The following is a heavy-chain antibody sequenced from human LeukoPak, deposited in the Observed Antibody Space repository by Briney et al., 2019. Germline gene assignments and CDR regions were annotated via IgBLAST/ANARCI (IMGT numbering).Heavy chain of an antibody. V-gene: IGHV3-11*04. CDR3: AKDHGSSDWYYFDY. D-gene: IGHD6-13*01. CDR2: ISSSGSTI. Sequence: GGSLRLSCAASGFTFSDYYMSWIRQAPGKGLEWVSYISSSGSTIYYADSVKGRFTISRDNSKNTLYLQMNTLRADDTAVYYCAKDHGSSDWYYFDYWGQGTLVTVSS. CDR1: GFTFSDYY. J-gene: IGHJ4*02.